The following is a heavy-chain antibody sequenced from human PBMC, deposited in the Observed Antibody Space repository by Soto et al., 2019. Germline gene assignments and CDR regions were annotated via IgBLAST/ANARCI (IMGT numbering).Heavy chain of an antibody. Sequence: GGSLRLSCAASGFTFSSYAMSWVRQAPGKGLEWVSAISGSGGSTYYADSVKGRFTISRDNSKNTLYLQMNSLRAEDTAVYYCAKDLGSSGWYAVTEADYWGQGTLVTVSS. CDR2: ISGSGGST. D-gene: IGHD6-19*01. CDR1: GFTFSSYA. J-gene: IGHJ4*02. CDR3: AKDLGSSGWYAVTEADY. V-gene: IGHV3-23*01.